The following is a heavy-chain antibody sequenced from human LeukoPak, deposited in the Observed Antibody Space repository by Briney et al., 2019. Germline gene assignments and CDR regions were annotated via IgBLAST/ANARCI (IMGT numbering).Heavy chain of an antibody. D-gene: IGHD4-17*01. V-gene: IGHV1-46*01. CDR1: GGTFSSYA. Sequence: ASVKVSCKASGGTFSSYAISWVRQAPGQGLEWMGIINPSGGSTSYAQKFQGRVTMTRDTSTSTVYMELSSLRSEDTAVYYCATDYGDYHFDYWGQGTLVTVSS. J-gene: IGHJ4*02. CDR3: ATDYGDYHFDY. CDR2: INPSGGST.